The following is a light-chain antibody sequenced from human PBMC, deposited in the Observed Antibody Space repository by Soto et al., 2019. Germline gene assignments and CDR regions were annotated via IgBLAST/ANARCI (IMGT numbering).Light chain of an antibody. CDR1: KNDIGVYDF. Sequence: QSVLTQPPSASGSPGQSVTISCTGTKNDIGVYDFVSWYQHHPGKAPRLIIYEVVQRPSGVPDRFSGSKSGNKASLTVSGLQAADEGDYFCKSYAGSNTYVFGSGTKLTVL. CDR3: KSYAGSNTYV. CDR2: EVV. J-gene: IGLJ1*01. V-gene: IGLV2-8*01.